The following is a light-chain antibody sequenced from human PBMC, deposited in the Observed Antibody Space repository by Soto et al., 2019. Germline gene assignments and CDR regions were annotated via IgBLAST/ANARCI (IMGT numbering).Light chain of an antibody. Sequence: EIVLTQSPATLSLSPGERATLSCRASQSVSSYLAWYQQKPGQAPRLRIYDASNRATGIPARFSGSGSVTDFTLTISSLEPEDFAVYYCQQRSNWPTFGQGTKVEIK. CDR1: QSVSSY. V-gene: IGKV3-11*01. J-gene: IGKJ1*01. CDR2: DAS. CDR3: QQRSNWPT.